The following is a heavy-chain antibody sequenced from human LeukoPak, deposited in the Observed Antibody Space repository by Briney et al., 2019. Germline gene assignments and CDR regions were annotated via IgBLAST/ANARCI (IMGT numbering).Heavy chain of an antibody. CDR2: MYPGDSDA. V-gene: IGHV5-51*01. J-gene: IGHJ4*02. CDR1: GYSFTSYW. Sequence: GESLKISCKGSGYSFTSYWIGWVRHMPRKGLGWMGIMYPGDSDARYSPSFQGQVTISADKSISTAYLQWSSLKASDTAMYYCARQSVGATTSFDYWGQGTLVTVSS. CDR3: ARQSVGATTSFDY. D-gene: IGHD1-26*01.